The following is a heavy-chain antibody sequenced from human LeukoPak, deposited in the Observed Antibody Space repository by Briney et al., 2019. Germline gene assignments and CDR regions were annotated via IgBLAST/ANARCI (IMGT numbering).Heavy chain of an antibody. CDR1: GFTFDDYA. Sequence: PGGSLRLSCAASGFTFDDYAMHWVRRAPGKGLEWVSLISGDGGSTYYADSVKGRFTISRDNSKNSLYLQMNSLRTEDTALYYCAKDMNENFYYGMDVWGQGATVTVSS. CDR2: ISGDGGST. V-gene: IGHV3-43*02. CDR3: AKDMNENFYYGMDV. J-gene: IGHJ6*02.